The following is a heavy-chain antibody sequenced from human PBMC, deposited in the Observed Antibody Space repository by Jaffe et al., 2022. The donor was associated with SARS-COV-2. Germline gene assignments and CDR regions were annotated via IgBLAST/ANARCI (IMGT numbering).Heavy chain of an antibody. V-gene: IGHV4-4*02. D-gene: IGHD6-13*01. CDR2: IYHSGST. J-gene: IGHJ6*02. CDR1: GGSISSSNW. CDR3: ARRSLLSIAAAGYSDYYYYGMDV. Sequence: QVQLQESGPGLVKPSGTLSLTCAVSGGSISSSNWWSWVRQPPGKGLEWIGEIYHSGSTNYNPSLKSRVTISVDKSKNQFSLKLSSVTAADTAVYYCARRSLLSIAAAGYSDYYYYGMDVWGQGTTVTVSS.